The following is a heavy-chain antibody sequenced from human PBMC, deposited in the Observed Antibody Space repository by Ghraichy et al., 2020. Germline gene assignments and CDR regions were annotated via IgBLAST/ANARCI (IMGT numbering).Heavy chain of an antibody. Sequence: GGSLRLSCAASGFTFSSYGMHWVRQAPGKGLEWVAVIWYDGSKKYYGDSVKGRFTISRDNSKNTLYLQMNSLRAEDTAVYYCARALNYYDSSGYYYNTGVDYWGQGTLVTVSS. CDR3: ARALNYYDSSGYYYNTGVDY. CDR1: GFTFSSYG. CDR2: IWYDGSKK. D-gene: IGHD3-22*01. V-gene: IGHV3-33*01. J-gene: IGHJ4*02.